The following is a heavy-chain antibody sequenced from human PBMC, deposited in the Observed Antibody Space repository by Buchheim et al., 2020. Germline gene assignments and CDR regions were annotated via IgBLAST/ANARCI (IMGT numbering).Heavy chain of an antibody. CDR2: MNPNSGNT. CDR1: GYTFTSYD. CDR3: ARGLYYDFWSGYYNLVWFDP. Sequence: QVQLVQSGAEVKKPGASVKVSCKASGYTFTSYDINWVRQATGQGLEWMGWMNPNSGNTGYAKKFQGRVTMTRNTSIRTAYMELSSLRSEDTAVYYCARGLYYDFWSGYYNLVWFDPWGQGTL. J-gene: IGHJ5*02. D-gene: IGHD3-3*01. V-gene: IGHV1-8*01.